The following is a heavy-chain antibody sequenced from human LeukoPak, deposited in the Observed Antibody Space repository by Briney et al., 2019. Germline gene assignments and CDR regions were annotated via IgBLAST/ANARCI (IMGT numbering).Heavy chain of an antibody. CDR1: GGSFSGYY. CDR3: ASMGTSSSWYLDY. V-gene: IGHV4-34*01. D-gene: IGHD6-13*01. J-gene: IGHJ4*02. CDR2: INHSGST. Sequence: PSETLSLTCAVYGGSFSGYYWSWVRQPPGKGLEWIGEINHSGSTYYNPSLKSRVTISVDTSKNQFSLKLSSVTAADTAVYYCASMGTSSSWYLDYWGQGTLVTVSS.